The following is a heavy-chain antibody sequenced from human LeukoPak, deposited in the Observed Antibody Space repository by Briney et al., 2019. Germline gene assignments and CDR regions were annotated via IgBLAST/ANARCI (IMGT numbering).Heavy chain of an antibody. V-gene: IGHV3-30*04. J-gene: IGHJ6*03. Sequence: PGGSLRLSCAASGFTFSSYAMHWVRQAPGKGLEWVAAISYDGSNKYSADSVKGRFTISRDNSKNTLYLQMNSLRAEDTAVYYCASFGGSGSYPNYYYYMDVWGKGTTVTVSS. CDR2: ISYDGSNK. D-gene: IGHD3-10*01. CDR1: GFTFSSYA. CDR3: ASFGGSGSYPNYYYYMDV.